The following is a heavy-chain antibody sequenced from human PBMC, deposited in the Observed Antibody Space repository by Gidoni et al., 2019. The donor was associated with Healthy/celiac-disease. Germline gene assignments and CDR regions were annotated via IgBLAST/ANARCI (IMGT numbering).Heavy chain of an antibody. V-gene: IGHV4-34*01. D-gene: IGHD6-19*01. CDR1: GGSFSGYY. J-gene: IGHJ5*02. Sequence: QVQLQQWGAGLLKPSETLSLTCAVYGGSFSGYYWSWIRQPPGKGLEWIGEINHSGSTNYNPSLKSRVTISVDTSKNQFSLKLSSVTAADTAVYYCARGIAVADHNWFDPWGQGTLVTVSS. CDR2: INHSGST. CDR3: ARGIAVADHNWFDP.